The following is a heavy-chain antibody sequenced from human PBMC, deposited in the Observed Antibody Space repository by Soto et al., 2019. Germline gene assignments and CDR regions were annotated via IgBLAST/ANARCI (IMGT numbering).Heavy chain of an antibody. D-gene: IGHD4-17*01. CDR1: GGSISGSA. V-gene: IGHV4-59*12. CDR3: ARIPGSDYSDPHDY. J-gene: IGHJ4*02. Sequence: SETLSLTCTISGGSISGSAWSWIRQPPGKGLEWIGFIHDSGSYNSKSSLRSRLNMSFGPSKNQFSLNLRSVTAADTAVYYCARIPGSDYSDPHDYWGQGTLVTVSS. CDR2: IHDSGSY.